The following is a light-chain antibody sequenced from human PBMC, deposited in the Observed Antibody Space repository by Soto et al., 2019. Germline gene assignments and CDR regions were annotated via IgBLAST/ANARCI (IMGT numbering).Light chain of an antibody. Sequence: DIPLTQSPSFLSPSIGESVTITCRASQVISTSLAWYQVKPGKAPKLLIYAASTLESGVPSRFSATVSGTEFSLTITSLQPEDFATDYCQQLFDSPITFGQGTRLEIK. CDR3: QQLFDSPIT. V-gene: IGKV1-9*01. CDR2: AAS. CDR1: QVISTS. J-gene: IGKJ5*01.